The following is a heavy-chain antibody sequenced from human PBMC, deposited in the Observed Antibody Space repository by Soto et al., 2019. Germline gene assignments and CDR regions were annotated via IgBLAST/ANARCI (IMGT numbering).Heavy chain of an antibody. J-gene: IGHJ4*02. Sequence: PGGSLRLSCAASGFSFSSYAMTWVRQAPGKGLEWVSSISATGGNTYYADSVKGRFTISRDNSKNTLYLQMNSERAEDTAVYYYAKNPSSSYYYYFDYWGQGTLVTVSS. CDR3: AKNPSSSYYYYFDY. CDR2: ISATGGNT. CDR1: GFSFSSYA. D-gene: IGHD3-22*01. V-gene: IGHV3-23*01.